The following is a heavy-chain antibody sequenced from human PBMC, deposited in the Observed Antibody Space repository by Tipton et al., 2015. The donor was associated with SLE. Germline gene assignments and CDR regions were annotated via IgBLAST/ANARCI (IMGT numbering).Heavy chain of an antibody. CDR2: IKQDGSEK. Sequence: SLRLSCAASGFTFSSYGMHWVRQAPGKGLEWVANIKQDGSEKYYVDSVKGRFTISRDNAKNSVYLQMNSLRAEDTAVYYCARGNTIFGVADDVFDIWGQGTMVTVSS. CDR3: ARGNTIFGVADDVFDI. CDR1: GFTFSSYG. D-gene: IGHD3-3*01. J-gene: IGHJ3*02. V-gene: IGHV3-7*01.